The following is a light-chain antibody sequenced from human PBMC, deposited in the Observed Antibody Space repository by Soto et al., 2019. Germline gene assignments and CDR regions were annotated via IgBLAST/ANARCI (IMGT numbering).Light chain of an antibody. CDR2: GAS. CDR3: QRYNSVPNT. CDR1: QGISSY. J-gene: IGKJ3*01. V-gene: IGKV1-27*01. Sequence: DIQMTQSPSSLSASVGDRVTITCRARQGISSYLAWYQQKPGKVPKLLIYGASTLHSGVPSRFSGSGSGTDFTLTINSLQPEDVATYYCQRYNSVPNTFGPGTKVDIK.